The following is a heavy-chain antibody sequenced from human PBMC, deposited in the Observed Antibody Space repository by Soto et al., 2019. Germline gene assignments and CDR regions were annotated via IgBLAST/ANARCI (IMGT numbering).Heavy chain of an antibody. V-gene: IGHV1-18*01. J-gene: IGHJ6*03. Sequence: GASVKVCCKASGYTFTIYGISWVRQAPGQGLEWMGWISAYNGNTNYAQKLQGRVTMTTDTSTSTAYMELRSLRSDDTAVYYCARRRKYDSSSRSPPYYYMDVWGQGTMVTVSS. CDR3: ARRRKYDSSSRSPPYYYMDV. D-gene: IGHD6-13*01. CDR2: ISAYNGNT. CDR1: GYTFTIYG.